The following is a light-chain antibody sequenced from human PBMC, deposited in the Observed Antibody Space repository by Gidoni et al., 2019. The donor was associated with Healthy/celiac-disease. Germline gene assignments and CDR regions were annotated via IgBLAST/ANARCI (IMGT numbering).Light chain of an antibody. J-gene: IGLJ3*02. CDR2: EVS. CDR3: CSYAGSSTNWV. CDR1: SSDVGRYNL. Sequence: QSALTQPASVSGSPGQSITISCTGTSSDVGRYNLVSWYPQHPGKAPKLMIYEVSKRPSGVSNRFSGSKSGNTASLTISGLQAEDEADYYCCSYAGSSTNWVFGGGTKLTVL. V-gene: IGLV2-23*02.